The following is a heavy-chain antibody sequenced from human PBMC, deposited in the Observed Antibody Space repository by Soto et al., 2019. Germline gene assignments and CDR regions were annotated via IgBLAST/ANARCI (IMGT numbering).Heavy chain of an antibody. CDR3: ARDPRVTNAGVVTKGGYYYNYMDV. Sequence: EVQMVESGGGLVKPGGSLRLSCAASGFTFSSYTMNWVRQAPGKGLEWVSSISSNSRYIFYADPVKGRFTISRDNAKSSLYLQMNSLRAEDAAVYYCARDPRVTNAGVVTKGGYYYNYMDVWGKGTTVTVSS. J-gene: IGHJ6*03. D-gene: IGHD3-10*01. CDR2: ISSNSRYI. V-gene: IGHV3-21*01. CDR1: GFTFSSYT.